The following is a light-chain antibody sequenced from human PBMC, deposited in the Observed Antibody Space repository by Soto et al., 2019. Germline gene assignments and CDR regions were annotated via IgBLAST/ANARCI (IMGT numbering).Light chain of an antibody. V-gene: IGLV2-23*01. CDR1: SSDIGRYNL. CDR2: DDI. CDR3: CSYAGGASVV. J-gene: IGLJ2*01. Sequence: QSARTQPASVSGSPGQSITISCTGTSSDIGRYNLVSWYQQHPGKAPKLIIYDDIERPSGVSDRFSGSKSGNTASLTISGLQTEDEADYYCCSYAGGASVVFGGGTQVTVL.